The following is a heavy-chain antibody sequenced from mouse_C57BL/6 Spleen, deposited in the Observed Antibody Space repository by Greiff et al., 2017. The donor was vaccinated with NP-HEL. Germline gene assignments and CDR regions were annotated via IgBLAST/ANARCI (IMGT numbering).Heavy chain of an antibody. Sequence: QVQLQQSGPELVKPGASVKISCKASGYAFSSSWMNWVKQRPGKGLEWIGRIYPGDGDTNYNGKFKGKATLTADKSSSTAYMQLSSLTSEDSAVYFCARMGPITTVVADAMDYWGQGTSVTVSS. V-gene: IGHV1-82*01. J-gene: IGHJ4*01. CDR2: IYPGDGDT. CDR1: GYAFSSSW. CDR3: ARMGPITTVVADAMDY. D-gene: IGHD1-1*01.